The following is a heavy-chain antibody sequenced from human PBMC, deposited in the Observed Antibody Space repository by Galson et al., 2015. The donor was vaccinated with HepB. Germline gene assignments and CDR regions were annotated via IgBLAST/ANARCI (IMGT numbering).Heavy chain of an antibody. V-gene: IGHV4-39*07. CDR2: IYYSGST. CDR1: GGSISSSSYY. Sequence: QVQLQESGPGLVKPSETLSLTCTVSGGSISSSSYYWGWIRQPPGKGLEWIGSIYYSGSTYYNPSLKSRVTISVDTSKNQFSLKLSSVTAADTAVYYCARGLVGSRPYFQHWGQGTLVTVSS. J-gene: IGHJ1*01. D-gene: IGHD3-16*01. CDR3: ARGLVGSRPYFQH.